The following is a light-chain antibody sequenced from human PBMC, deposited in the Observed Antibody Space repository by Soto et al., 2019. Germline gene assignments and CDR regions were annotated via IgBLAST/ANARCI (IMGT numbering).Light chain of an antibody. V-gene: IGKV3-20*01. CDR1: QSVSSNY. CDR3: QQYDTSPPYT. J-gene: IGKJ2*01. Sequence: EIVLTQSPGTLSLSPGESATLSCRATQSVSSNYLAWYQQKPGQAPRLLIYGASNRATGIPDRFSGSGSGTDFPLTISRLEPEDFAVYYCQQYDTSPPYTFGQGTKLEIK. CDR2: GAS.